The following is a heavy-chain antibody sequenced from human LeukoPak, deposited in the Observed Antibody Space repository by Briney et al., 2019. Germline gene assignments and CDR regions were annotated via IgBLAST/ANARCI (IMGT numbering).Heavy chain of an antibody. CDR3: ARDLGWGSPVAY. CDR2: IYGGGSTTYNPST. CDR1: GGSISSYF. Sequence: PSETLSLTCIVSGGSISSYFWNWIRQPAGKGREWIGKIYGGGSTTYNPSTNYNPSLKSRVTMSMDTSNNEFSLSLTSVTAADTAVYYCARDLGWGSPVAYWGQGILVIVSS. J-gene: IGHJ4*02. D-gene: IGHD3-16*01. V-gene: IGHV4-4*07.